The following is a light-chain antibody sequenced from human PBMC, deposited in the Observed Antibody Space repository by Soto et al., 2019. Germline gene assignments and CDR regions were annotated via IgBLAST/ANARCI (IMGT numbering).Light chain of an antibody. CDR2: GAS. V-gene: IGKV3-15*01. Sequence: EIVLTQSPDTLSVYQGESDNLSCRASQSVSNNLPWYQQKPGQAPRLLIYGASARATGIPARFSGSGSGTQVTLTDSSQQSEDFAVYVCQHHNDWPLTFGGGTQVEIK. J-gene: IGKJ4*01. CDR1: QSVSNN. CDR3: QHHNDWPLT.